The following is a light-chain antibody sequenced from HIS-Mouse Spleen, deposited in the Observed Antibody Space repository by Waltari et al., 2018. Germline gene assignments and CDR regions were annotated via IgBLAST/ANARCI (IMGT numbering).Light chain of an antibody. CDR3: CSYAGSYVV. J-gene: IGLJ2*01. Sequence: QSALTQPRSVSGSPGQSVTISCTGPSSAVGGYNCVSWYQQHPGKAPKLMIYDVSKRPSGVPDRFSGSKSGNTASLTISGLQAEDEADYYCCSYAGSYVVFGGGTKLTVL. CDR2: DVS. CDR1: SSAVGGYNC. V-gene: IGLV2-11*01.